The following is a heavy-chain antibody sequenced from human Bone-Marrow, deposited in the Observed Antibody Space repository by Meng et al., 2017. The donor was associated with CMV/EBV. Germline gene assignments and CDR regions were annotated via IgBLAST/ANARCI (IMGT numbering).Heavy chain of an antibody. CDR1: GFTFSSYA. V-gene: IGHV3-23*01. J-gene: IGHJ4*02. D-gene: IGHD2-15*01. CDR3: AKLDTGWSVDY. Sequence: LSLTCAASGFTFSSYAMSWVRQAPGKGLEWVSAISGSGGSTYYADSVKGRFTISRDNSKNTLYLQMNSLRAEDTAVYYCAKLDTGWSVDYWGQGTLVAVSS. CDR2: ISGSGGST.